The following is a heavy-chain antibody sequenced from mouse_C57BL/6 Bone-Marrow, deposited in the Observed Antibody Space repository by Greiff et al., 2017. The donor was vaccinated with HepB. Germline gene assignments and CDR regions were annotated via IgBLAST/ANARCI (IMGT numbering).Heavy chain of an antibody. V-gene: IGHV7-3*01. D-gene: IGHD1-1*01. J-gene: IGHJ1*03. Sequence: DVKLVESGGGLVQPGGSLSLSCAASGFTFTDYYMSWVRQPPGKALEWLGFIRNKANGYTTDYSAAVKGRFTISRDNSQSILYLQMNALRAEDSATYYCARCRDYGSSPYWYFDVWGTGTTVTVSS. CDR2: IRNKANGYTT. CDR1: GFTFTDYY. CDR3: ARCRDYGSSPYWYFDV.